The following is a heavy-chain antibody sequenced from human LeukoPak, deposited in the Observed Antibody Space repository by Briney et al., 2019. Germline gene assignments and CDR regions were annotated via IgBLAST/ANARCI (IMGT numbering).Heavy chain of an antibody. CDR1: GGSISSYY. CDR2: IYYSGST. D-gene: IGHD3-10*01. CDR3: ARAKNYYGSVDFDY. V-gene: IGHV4-59*01. J-gene: IGHJ4*02. Sequence: SETLSLTCTVSGGSISSYYWSWIRQPPGKGLEWIGYIYYSGSTNYNPSLKSRVTISVDTSKNQFSLKLSSVTAADTAVYYCARAKNYYGSVDFDYWGQGTLVTVSS.